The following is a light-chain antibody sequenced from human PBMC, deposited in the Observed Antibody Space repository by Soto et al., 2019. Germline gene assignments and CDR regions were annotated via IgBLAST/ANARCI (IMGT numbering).Light chain of an antibody. CDR1: QSVDSST. Sequence: EVVLTKSLGTLSLSPGERATLSCRASQSVDSSTLAWYQQKPGQAPRLLISGASKRATGTPDRFSGSGSGTDFTLTISTLEPADFEVYNCKNLVNSLTFGLSTKVEIK. J-gene: IGKJ4*01. V-gene: IGKV3-20*01. CDR3: KNLVNSLT. CDR2: GAS.